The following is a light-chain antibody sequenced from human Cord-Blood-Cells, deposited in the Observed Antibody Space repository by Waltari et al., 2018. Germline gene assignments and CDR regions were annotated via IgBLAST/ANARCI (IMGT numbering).Light chain of an antibody. CDR3: SSYTSSSTWV. V-gene: IGLV2-14*01. CDR1: SSAVGGYNY. Sequence: QSTLTQPASVSGSPGQSITISCTGTSSAVGGYNYVPWYQQHPGKAPNLMIYDVSKRPSGVSNRFSGSKSGNTASLTISGLQAEDEADYYCSSYTSSSTWVFGGGTKLTVL. J-gene: IGLJ3*02. CDR2: DVS.